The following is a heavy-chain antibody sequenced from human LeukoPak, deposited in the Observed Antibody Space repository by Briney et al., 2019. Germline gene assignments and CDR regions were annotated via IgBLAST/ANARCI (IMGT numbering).Heavy chain of an antibody. CDR2: RSIYNGNT. CDR1: GYDFINYG. Sequence: ASVKVSCKASGYDFINYGISWVRQAPGQGLEWMGWRSIYNGNTDYKLQGRVTMTTDTSTSTAYMEVRSLRSGDTAVYYCARGGPFPSGSSSGEYYLDYWGQGTLVTVSS. CDR3: ARGGPFPSGSSSGEYYLDY. D-gene: IGHD6-6*01. V-gene: IGHV1-18*01. J-gene: IGHJ4*02.